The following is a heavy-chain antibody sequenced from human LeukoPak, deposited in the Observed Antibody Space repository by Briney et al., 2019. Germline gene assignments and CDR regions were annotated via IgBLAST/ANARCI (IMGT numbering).Heavy chain of an antibody. CDR2: ISSSSSYI. J-gene: IGHJ4*02. V-gene: IGHV3-21*01. CDR3: AREYAARIRVVPAAIGY. Sequence: GGSLRLSCAASGFTFSSYSMNWVRQAPGKGLEWVSSISSSSSYIYYADSVKGRFTISRDNAKNSLYLQMNSLRAEDTAVYYCAREYAARIRVVPAAIGYWGQGTLVTVSS. D-gene: IGHD2-2*02. CDR1: GFTFSSYS.